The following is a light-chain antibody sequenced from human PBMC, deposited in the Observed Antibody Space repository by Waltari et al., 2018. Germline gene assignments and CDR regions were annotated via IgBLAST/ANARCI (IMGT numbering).Light chain of an antibody. CDR1: STSGGNLK. V-gene: IGLV10-54*01. J-gene: IGLJ3*02. Sequence: QAGLTQPLQLSKGERQTATVTCTGHSTSGGNLKAVRPQQRHDHPPKHLSYKNKTRPSAISERVSAARSGNIASPTITGLQPEDEGDYYCSAWDSGLRAGVFDGGTKLTVL. CDR2: KNK. CDR3: SAWDSGLRAGV.